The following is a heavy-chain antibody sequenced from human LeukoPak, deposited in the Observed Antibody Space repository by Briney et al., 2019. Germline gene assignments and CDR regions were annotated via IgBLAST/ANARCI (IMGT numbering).Heavy chain of an antibody. CDR3: ARDLAVATTNAPDY. J-gene: IGHJ4*02. Sequence: ASVKVSCKASGYTFTGYYMHWVRQAPGQGLEWMGWINPHTGGTNYAQKFQGRVTMTRDTSISTAYMELSRLRSDDTAVYYCARDLAVATTNAPDYWGQGTLVTVSS. D-gene: IGHD5-12*01. V-gene: IGHV1-2*02. CDR2: INPHTGGT. CDR1: GYTFTGYY.